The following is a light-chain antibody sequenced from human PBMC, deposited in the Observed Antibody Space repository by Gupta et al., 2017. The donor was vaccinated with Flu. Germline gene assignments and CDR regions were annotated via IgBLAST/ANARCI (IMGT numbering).Light chain of an antibody. CDR2: DAS. J-gene: IGKJ4*01. CDR1: QSVSSN. Sequence: VMTQSPATLSVSLGDRATLSCRAGQSVSSNVAWYQQKPEQAPRILIYDASTRATGVPARFSCSGSGTEFTLTISSLQSEDFAVYYCQQYDNWPLTFGGGTNVEIK. V-gene: IGKV3-15*01. CDR3: QQYDNWPLT.